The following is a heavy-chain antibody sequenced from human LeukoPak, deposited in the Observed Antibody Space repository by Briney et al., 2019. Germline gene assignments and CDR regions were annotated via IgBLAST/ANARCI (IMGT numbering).Heavy chain of an antibody. CDR3: ARYGGDSRCFDY. CDR1: GGSISSGNYY. Sequence: SETLSLTCTVSGGSISSGNYYWSWIRQHPGKGLEWIGFIYYSGSTYQNPSLRSRVTISVDTSKNQFSLKLSSVTAADTAVYYCARYGGDSRCFDYWGHGTLVAVSS. J-gene: IGHJ4*01. CDR2: IYYSGST. V-gene: IGHV4-31*03. D-gene: IGHD4-23*01.